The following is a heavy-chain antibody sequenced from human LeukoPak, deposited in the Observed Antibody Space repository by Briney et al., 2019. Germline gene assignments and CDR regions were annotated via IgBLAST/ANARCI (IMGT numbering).Heavy chain of an antibody. V-gene: IGHV3-74*01. J-gene: IGHJ4*02. CDR3: ARDMWGTFDY. CDR2: INPDGTST. Sequence: GGSLRLSCAAPGFTFSDFWMHWVRQAPGKGPAWVSRINPDGTSTSYADSVKGRFTISRDNAKNTLYLQISSVRAEDTVVYYCARDMWGTFDYWGQGTLVTVSS. D-gene: IGHD7-27*01. CDR1: GFTFSDFW.